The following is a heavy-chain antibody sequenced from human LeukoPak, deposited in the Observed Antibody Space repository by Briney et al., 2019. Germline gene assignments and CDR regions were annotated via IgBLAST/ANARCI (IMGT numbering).Heavy chain of an antibody. D-gene: IGHD3-3*01. CDR2: ISAYNGNT. CDR1: GYTFTSYG. CDR3: ARAYDPFTIFGVVIPYGMDV. Sequence: GASVKVSCKASGYTFTSYGISWVRQAPGQGLEWMGWISAYNGNTNYAQKLQGRVTMTTDTSTSTAYMELRSLRSDDTAVYYCARAYDPFTIFGVVIPYGMDVWGQGTTVTVSS. V-gene: IGHV1-18*01. J-gene: IGHJ6*02.